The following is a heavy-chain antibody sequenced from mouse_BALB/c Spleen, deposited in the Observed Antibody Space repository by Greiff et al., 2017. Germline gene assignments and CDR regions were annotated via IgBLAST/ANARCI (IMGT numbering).Heavy chain of an antibody. CDR3: ARGYYGNYLYY. V-gene: IGHV5-17*02. Sequence: VESGGGLVQPGGSRKLSCAASGFTFSSFGMHWVRQAPEKGLEWVAYISSGSSTIYYADTVKGRFTISRDNPKNTLFLQMTSLRSEDTAMYYCARGYYGNYLYYWGQGTTLTVSS. D-gene: IGHD2-1*01. CDR1: GFTFSSFG. J-gene: IGHJ2*01. CDR2: ISSGSSTI.